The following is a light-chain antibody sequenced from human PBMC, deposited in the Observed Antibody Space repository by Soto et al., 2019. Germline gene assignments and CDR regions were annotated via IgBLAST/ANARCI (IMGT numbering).Light chain of an antibody. Sequence: ELVMTQSPVTLSVSPGERATPSCRASQSVSNNLAWYQQKPGQAPSLLIYGASTRATGIPARFSGSGSGTEFTLTISSLQSEDFAVYYCQQYNNWPPFTFGQGTRLEMK. CDR1: QSVSNN. J-gene: IGKJ5*01. CDR2: GAS. V-gene: IGKV3-15*01. CDR3: QQYNNWPPFT.